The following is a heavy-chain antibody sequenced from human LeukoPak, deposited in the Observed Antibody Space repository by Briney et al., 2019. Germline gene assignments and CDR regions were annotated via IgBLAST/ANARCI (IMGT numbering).Heavy chain of an antibody. CDR2: IRYDGSNK. V-gene: IGHV3-30*02. CDR3: ATKYCSSTSCYVDY. D-gene: IGHD2-2*01. CDR1: GFTFSSYG. Sequence: PGGSLRLSCAASGFTFSSYGMHWVRQAPGKGLEWVAFIRYDGSNKYYADSVKGRFTISRDNSKNTLYLQMNSLRAEDTAVYYCATKYCSSTSCYVDYWGQGTLVTVSS. J-gene: IGHJ4*02.